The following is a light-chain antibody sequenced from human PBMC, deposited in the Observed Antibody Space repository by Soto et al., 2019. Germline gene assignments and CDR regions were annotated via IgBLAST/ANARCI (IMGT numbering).Light chain of an antibody. CDR2: LDSDGSH. J-gene: IGLJ7*01. Sequence: QSVLTQSPSASASLGASVKLTCTLSSGHRTYAIAWHQLRPEKGPRFLMKLDSDGSHTRGDGIPDRFSASSSGPERYLTISRLQAEDEADYYCQTWSTGTHVVFGGGTQLTVL. CDR1: SGHRTYA. V-gene: IGLV4-69*01. CDR3: QTWSTGTHVV.